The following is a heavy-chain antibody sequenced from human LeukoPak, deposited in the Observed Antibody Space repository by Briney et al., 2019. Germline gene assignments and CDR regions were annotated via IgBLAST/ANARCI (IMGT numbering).Heavy chain of an antibody. Sequence: GGSLRLSCAASGFTFSSYAMSWVRQAPGKGLEWVSGILDSGYSTYYANSVKGRFTISRDNSNNTLYLQMNSLRPEDTAVYYCAKLGGHPLHNYYVGVWGKGTTVAVSS. CDR2: ILDSGYST. CDR1: GFTFSSYA. V-gene: IGHV3-23*01. CDR3: AKLGGHPLHNYYVGV. D-gene: IGHD3-16*01. J-gene: IGHJ6*03.